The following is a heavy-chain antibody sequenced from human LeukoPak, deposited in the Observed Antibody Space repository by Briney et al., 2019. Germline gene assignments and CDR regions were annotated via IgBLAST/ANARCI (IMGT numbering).Heavy chain of an antibody. Sequence: GGSLRLSCAVSGFTFSSYEMHWVRQAPGRGLEWVAVISVDGRNEYNPESVKGRFTISRDNSKNTLYLQMNSLGLEDTAVYYCARARKRYGDYEDNWFDPWGQGTLVTVSS. CDR3: ARARKRYGDYEDNWFDP. V-gene: IGHV3-30*03. CDR2: ISVDGRNE. D-gene: IGHD4-17*01. CDR1: GFTFSSYE. J-gene: IGHJ5*02.